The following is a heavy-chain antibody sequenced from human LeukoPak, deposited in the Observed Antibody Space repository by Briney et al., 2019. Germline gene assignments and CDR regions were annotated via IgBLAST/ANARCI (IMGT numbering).Heavy chain of an antibody. Sequence: GGSLRLSCAASGFTFSSYAMHWVRQAPGKGLEWVAVISYDGSNKYYADSVKGRFTISRDNSKNTLYLQMNSLRAEDTAVYYCAKDPNWSGDYETWGQGTLVTVSS. CDR3: AKDPNWSGDYET. CDR1: GFTFSSYA. J-gene: IGHJ4*02. D-gene: IGHD3-3*01. V-gene: IGHV3-30-3*01. CDR2: ISYDGSNK.